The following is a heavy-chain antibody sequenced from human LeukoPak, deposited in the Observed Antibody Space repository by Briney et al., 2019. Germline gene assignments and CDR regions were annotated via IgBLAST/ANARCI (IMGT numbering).Heavy chain of an antibody. CDR3: ARGTNVDTAMSYYYYYMDV. J-gene: IGHJ6*03. CDR1: GGSISSSNW. D-gene: IGHD5-18*01. CDR2: IYHSGST. Sequence: SETLSLTCAVSGGSISSSNWWSWVRQPPGKGLEWIGEIYHSGSTSYNPSLKSRVTISVDESKNQFSLKLSSVTAADTAVYYCARGTNVDTAMSYYYYYMDVWGKGTTVTVSS. V-gene: IGHV4-4*02.